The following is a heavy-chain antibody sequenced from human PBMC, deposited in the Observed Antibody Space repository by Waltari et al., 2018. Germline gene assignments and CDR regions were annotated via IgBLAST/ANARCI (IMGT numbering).Heavy chain of an antibody. J-gene: IGHJ5*02. CDR2: MNPNSGNT. CDR1: GYTFTNYD. CDR3: ARGAAPGKGAHWFDP. Sequence: QVQLVQSGAEVKKPGASVKVSCKTSGYTFTNYDINWVRQATGQGFEWMGWMNPNSGNTGFAQKFQDRLIMTTNTALSTAYMELTGLTSDDTAVYYCARGAAPGKGAHWFDPWGQGTLVIVSS. D-gene: IGHD6-13*01. V-gene: IGHV1-8*01.